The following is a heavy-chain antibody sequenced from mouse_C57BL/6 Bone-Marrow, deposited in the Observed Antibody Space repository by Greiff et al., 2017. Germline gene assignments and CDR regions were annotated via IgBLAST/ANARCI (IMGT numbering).Heavy chain of an antibody. CDR1: GFTFSDYG. D-gene: IGHD2-14*01. V-gene: IGHV5-17*01. Sequence: EVKLVESGGGLVKPGGSLKLSCAASGFTFSDYGMHWVRQAPEQGLEWVAYISSGSSTIYYADTVKGRFTISRDNAKNTLFLQMTSLRAEDTAMYYCARGVRRPFAYWGQGTLVTVSA. J-gene: IGHJ3*01. CDR3: ARGVRRPFAY. CDR2: ISSGSSTI.